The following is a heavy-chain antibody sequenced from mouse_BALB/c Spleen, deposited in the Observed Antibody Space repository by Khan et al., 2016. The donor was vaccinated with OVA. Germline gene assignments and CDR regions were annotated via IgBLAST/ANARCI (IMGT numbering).Heavy chain of an antibody. Sequence: QVQLKQSGPGLVAPSQSLSITCTVSGFSLTNYGVHWVRQPPREGLEWLGVIWAGGSTNYNSALMSRLSISKDNSKSQVFLKMNSLQTNDTAMYYCARPDYGSDWFAYWGQGTLVTVSA. CDR1: GFSLTNYG. V-gene: IGHV2-9*02. J-gene: IGHJ3*01. D-gene: IGHD1-1*01. CDR2: IWAGGST. CDR3: ARPDYGSDWFAY.